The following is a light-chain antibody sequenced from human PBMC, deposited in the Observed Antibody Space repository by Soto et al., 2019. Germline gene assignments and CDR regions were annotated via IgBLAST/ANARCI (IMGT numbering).Light chain of an antibody. CDR1: QSVSSY. CDR2: DAS. J-gene: IGKJ5*01. V-gene: IGKV3-11*01. CDR3: QQRSNWPPIT. Sequence: EIVLTQAPATLSLSPGERATLSCRASQSVSSYLAWYQQKPDQAPRLLIYDASNRATGIPARFSGSGSGTDFTLPSSSLEAVYFAVYYRQQRSNWPPITFGQGTRLETK.